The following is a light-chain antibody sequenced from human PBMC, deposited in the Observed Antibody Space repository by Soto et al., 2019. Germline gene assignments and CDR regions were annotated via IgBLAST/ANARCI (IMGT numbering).Light chain of an antibody. CDR2: DNN. V-gene: IGLV1-51*01. J-gene: IGLJ1*01. Sequence: QSVLTQPPSVSAAPGQKVTISCSGSSSNIGNNYVSWYQQLPGTAPKLLIYDNNKRPSGIPDRFSGSKSGTSATLGITGLQTGDEADYYCGTWDSSLSARYVFGTWTKVTGL. CDR3: GTWDSSLSARYV. CDR1: SSNIGNNY.